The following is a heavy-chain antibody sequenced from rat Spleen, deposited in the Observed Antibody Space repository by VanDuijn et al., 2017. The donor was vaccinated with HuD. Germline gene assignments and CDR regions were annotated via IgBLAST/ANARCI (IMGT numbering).Heavy chain of an antibody. V-gene: IGHV5-20*01. Sequence: EVQLVETGGGLVQPGRSLKLSCAASGFTFSDFHLAWVRQAPTKGLEWVASINYDGSSTYYRDSVKGRFTVSRDNAKNTLYLQMDSLRSEDTATYYCTTKAQWGAMAARSGYYFDYWGQGVMVTVSS. CDR1: GFTFSDFH. CDR2: INYDGSST. J-gene: IGHJ2*01. D-gene: IGHD1-2*01. CDR3: TTKAQWGAMAARSGYYFDY.